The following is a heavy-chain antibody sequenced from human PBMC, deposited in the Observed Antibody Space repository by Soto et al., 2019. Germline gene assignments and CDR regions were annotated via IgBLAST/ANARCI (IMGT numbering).Heavy chain of an antibody. V-gene: IGHV3-21*01. CDR1: GFTFSSYS. D-gene: IGHD3-9*01. J-gene: IGHJ4*02. CDR3: AREGGGYYDILTGYYPDDY. CDR2: ISSSSSYI. Sequence: PGGSLRLSCAASGFTFSSYSMNWVRQAPGKGLEWVSSISSSSSYIYYADSVKGRFTISRDNAKNSLYLQMNSLRAEDTAVYYCAREGGGYYDILTGYYPDDYRGQGTLVTVSS.